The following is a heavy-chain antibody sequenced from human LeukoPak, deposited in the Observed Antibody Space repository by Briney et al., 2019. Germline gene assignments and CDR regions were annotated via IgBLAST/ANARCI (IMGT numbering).Heavy chain of an antibody. Sequence: SETLPLTCTVSGGSISSYYWSWIRQPAGKGLEWIGRIYTSGSTNYNPSLKSRVTMSVDTSKNQFSLKLSSVTAADTAVYYCAMSDLYSTPLLYYGMDVWGQGTTVTVSS. D-gene: IGHD4-4*01. CDR1: GGSISSYY. CDR2: IYTSGST. J-gene: IGHJ6*02. V-gene: IGHV4-4*07. CDR3: AMSDLYSTPLLYYGMDV.